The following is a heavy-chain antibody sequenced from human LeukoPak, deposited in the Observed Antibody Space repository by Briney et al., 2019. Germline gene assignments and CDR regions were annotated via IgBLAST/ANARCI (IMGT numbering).Heavy chain of an antibody. V-gene: IGHV1-46*01. D-gene: IGHD3-3*01. CDR2: INPSGGST. J-gene: IGHJ4*02. CDR1: GYTFTSYY. CDR3: AGEISPLRSKWGSDY. Sequence: ASVKVSCKASGYTFTSYYMHWVRQAPGQGLEWMGIINPSGGSTSYAQKFQGRVTMTRDTSTSTVYMELSSLRSEDTAVYYCAGEISPLRSKWGSDYWGQGTLVTVSS.